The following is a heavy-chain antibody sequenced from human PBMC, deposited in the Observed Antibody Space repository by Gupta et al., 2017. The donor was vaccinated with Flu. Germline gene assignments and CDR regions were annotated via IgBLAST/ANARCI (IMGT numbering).Heavy chain of an antibody. CDR1: RYAFGSSG. CDR2: IGVYNGDT. CDR3: ARDPPGKTDLDY. D-gene: IGHD1-26*01. V-gene: IGHV1-18*01. J-gene: IGHJ4*02. Sequence: QLIQPGPEVQNPGASVTVSRKTSRYAFGSSGIRRVRQAPGQGLEWVGWIGVYNGDTRFGQKFQGRVTLTTDTSTTTAYMELRSLTSDDTAMYYCARDPPGKTDLDYWGQGTLVTVSS.